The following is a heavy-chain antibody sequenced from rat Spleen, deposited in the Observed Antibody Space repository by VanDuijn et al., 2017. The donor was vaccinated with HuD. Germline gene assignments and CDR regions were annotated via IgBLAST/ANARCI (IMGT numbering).Heavy chain of an antibody. J-gene: IGHJ3*01. D-gene: IGHD1-6*01. V-gene: IGHV4-2*01. CDR3: ARHGYTTDYLNWFAY. CDR1: GFNFNDYW. CDR2: INKDSKII. Sequence: EVKLVESGGGLLQPGRSFKLSCTASGFNFNDYWMGWVRQAPGKGLEWIGEINKDSKIINYSPSLKDKFTISRDNAQNTLYLQKSRLGSEDTATYYCARHGYTTDYLNWFAYWGQGTLVTVSS.